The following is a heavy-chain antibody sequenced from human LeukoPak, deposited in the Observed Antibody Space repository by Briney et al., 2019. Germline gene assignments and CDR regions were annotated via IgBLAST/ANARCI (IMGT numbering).Heavy chain of an antibody. Sequence: PGGSLRLSCAASGFTVSTYAMSWVRQAPGMGLQLVSAIDIGGGTTYSADSVKGRFTISRDNSKDTLHLQMDSLRVEDTAVYFCAKDYRGSFTDWGQGTLVTVSS. CDR3: AKDYRGSFTD. CDR2: IDIGGGTT. J-gene: IGHJ4*02. V-gene: IGHV3-23*01. CDR1: GFTVSTYA. D-gene: IGHD1-26*01.